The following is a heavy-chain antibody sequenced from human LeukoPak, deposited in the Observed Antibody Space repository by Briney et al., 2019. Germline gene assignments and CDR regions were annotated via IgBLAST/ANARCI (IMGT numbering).Heavy chain of an antibody. D-gene: IGHD3-16*01. J-gene: IGHJ4*02. CDR1: GVTVSDNY. CDR2: IYSGGST. CDR3: AAGAFGGFDY. V-gene: IGHV3-53*01. Sequence: PGGSLRLSCAASGVTVSDNYMSWVRQAPGKGLEWVSLIYSGGSTYYADSVKGRFTISRNNAKNSLYLQMNSLRDEDTAVYYCAAGAFGGFDYWGQGTLVTVSS.